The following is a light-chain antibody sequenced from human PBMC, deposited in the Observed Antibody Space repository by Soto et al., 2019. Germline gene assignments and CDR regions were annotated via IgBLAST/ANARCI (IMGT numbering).Light chain of an antibody. CDR1: QSVGTS. CDR2: DAS. J-gene: IGKJ2*01. V-gene: IGKV3-11*01. CDR3: QRQRQGRWYT. Sequence: EIVLTQSPVTLSLSPGERATLSCRASQSVGTSSVSYQQKHGQEPSLLIYDASNRSSAVPPRFSCSGSATDFALTISSLEREHFAVYSYQRQRQGRWYTFGQGTRLEI.